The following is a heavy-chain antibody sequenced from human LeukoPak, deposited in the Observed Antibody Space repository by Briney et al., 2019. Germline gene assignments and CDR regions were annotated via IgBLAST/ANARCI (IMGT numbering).Heavy chain of an antibody. CDR2: MNPNSGNT. V-gene: IGHV1-8*01. D-gene: IGHD3-10*01. J-gene: IGHJ6*03. CDR1: GYTFTSYD. Sequence: ASVKVSCKASGYTFTSYDINWVRQATGQGLEWMGWMNPNSGNTGCAQKFQGRVTMTRNTSISTAYMELSSLRSEDTAVYYCARGQLWFGETYYYYYYMDVWGKGTTVTVSS. CDR3: ARGQLWFGETYYYYYYMDV.